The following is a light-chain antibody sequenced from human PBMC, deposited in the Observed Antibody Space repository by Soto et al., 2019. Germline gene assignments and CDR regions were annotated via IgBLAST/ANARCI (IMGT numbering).Light chain of an antibody. CDR3: QQLLSYPIT. CDR1: QGISSY. V-gene: IGKV1-9*01. J-gene: IGKJ5*01. CDR2: AAS. Sequence: DIQLTQSPSFLSASVGDRVTITCRATQGISSYLAWYQQKPGKAPNLLIYAASSLQSGVPSRFSGSGSGTEFTLTISSLQPEDFATYYCQQLLSYPITFGQGTRLEIK.